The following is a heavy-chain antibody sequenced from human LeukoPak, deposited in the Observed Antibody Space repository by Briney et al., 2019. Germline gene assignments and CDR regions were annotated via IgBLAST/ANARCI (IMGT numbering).Heavy chain of an antibody. CDR3: TRDSGTYNWLDP. D-gene: IGHD1-26*01. J-gene: IGHJ5*02. CDR2: IDKEKNSYATAS. Sequence: TGGSLRLSCAASGFTFSGSAIHWVRQSFGKGLEWICHIDKEKNSYATASAYAVSVEGRFTVSRDDSKSMAFLQMSGLKTEDTALYFCTRDSGTYNWLDPWGQGTLVTVSS. CDR1: GFTFSGSA. V-gene: IGHV3-73*01.